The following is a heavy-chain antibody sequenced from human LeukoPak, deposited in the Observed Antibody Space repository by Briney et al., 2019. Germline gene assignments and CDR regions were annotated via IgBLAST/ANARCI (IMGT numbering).Heavy chain of an antibody. CDR1: GGSISSGDYY. CDR3: ARDSPYYNDSSGYYSYYFDY. CDR2: IYYSGST. J-gene: IGHJ4*02. V-gene: IGHV4-31*03. Sequence: PSETLSLTCTVSGGSISSGDYYWSWIRQHPGKGLEWIGYIYYSGSTYYNPSLKSRVTISVDTSKNQFSLKLSSVTAADTAVYYCARDSPYYNDSSGYYSYYFDYWGQGTLVTVSS. D-gene: IGHD3-22*01.